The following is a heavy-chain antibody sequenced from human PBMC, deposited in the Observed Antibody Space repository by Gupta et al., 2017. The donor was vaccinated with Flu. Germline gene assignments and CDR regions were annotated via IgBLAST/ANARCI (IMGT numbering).Heavy chain of an antibody. CDR1: GFTFSSYA. CDR3: AKDRSVPSGASVGATAFDI. V-gene: IGHV3-23*01. Sequence: EVQLLESGGGLVQPGGSLRLSRAASGFTFSSYAMSWFRQAPGRGLEWDSSISGRGGSTYYADYVKGRFTISRDNSKNTLYLQMNSLRAEDTAVYYCAKDRSVPSGASVGATAFDIWGQGTMVTVSS. D-gene: IGHD1-26*01. J-gene: IGHJ3*02. CDR2: ISGRGGST.